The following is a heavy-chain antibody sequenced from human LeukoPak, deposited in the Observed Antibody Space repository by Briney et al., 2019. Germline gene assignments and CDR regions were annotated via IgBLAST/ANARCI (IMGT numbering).Heavy chain of an antibody. J-gene: IGHJ4*02. V-gene: IGHV3-23*01. D-gene: IGHD3-16*02. Sequence: GGSLRLSCAASGFTFSSYGMSWVRQAPGKGLEWVSAISGSGGSTYYADSGKGRFAISRDNAKNTLYLQMNSLRAEDTAVYYCAKDHDYVWGSYRYTNWGQGTLVTVSS. CDR3: AKDHDYVWGSYRYTN. CDR2: ISGSGGST. CDR1: GFTFSSYG.